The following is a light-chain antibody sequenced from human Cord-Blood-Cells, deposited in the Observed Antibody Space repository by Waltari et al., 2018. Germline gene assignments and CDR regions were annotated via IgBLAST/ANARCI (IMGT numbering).Light chain of an antibody. CDR1: QSISSY. Sequence: DIEITQSPSSLSACVGYSVTITCRASQSISSYLNWYQQRPGKAPKLLIYAASSLQSGVPSRFSGSVSVTDFTLTISSLQPEDFATYYCQQSYSTPYTFGQGTKLEIK. J-gene: IGKJ2*01. V-gene: IGKV1-39*01. CDR2: AAS. CDR3: QQSYSTPYT.